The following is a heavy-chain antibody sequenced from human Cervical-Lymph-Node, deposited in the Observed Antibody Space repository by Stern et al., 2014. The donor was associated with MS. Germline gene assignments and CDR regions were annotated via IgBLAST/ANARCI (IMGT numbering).Heavy chain of an antibody. V-gene: IGHV1-2*06. J-gene: IGHJ4*02. D-gene: IGHD4-17*01. Sequence: VQLVESGAEVKKPGASVKVSCTTSGYKFTAYYIHWVRQAPGKGLTWMGRLNPSSGATDLAQTLQGRVTMTRDTSISTAYMELTGLTPGDAAVYYCARSITVTPLEFWGQGTLVAVSS. CDR2: LNPSSGAT. CDR1: GYKFTAYY. CDR3: ARSITVTPLEF.